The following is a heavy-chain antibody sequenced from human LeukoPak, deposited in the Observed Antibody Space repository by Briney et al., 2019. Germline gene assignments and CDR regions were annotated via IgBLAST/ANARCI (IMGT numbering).Heavy chain of an antibody. CDR3: ARQTGAGLFILP. D-gene: IGHD3-3*01. CDR1: GGSISSYY. CDR2: IETSGNT. Sequence: SETLSLTCTASGGSISSYYWSWIRQPAGKGLEWIGRIETSGNTYYNPSLKSRVTISVDTSKNQFSLILTSVTAADTAVYYCARQTGAGLFILPGGQGTLVTVSS. V-gene: IGHV4-4*07. J-gene: IGHJ4*02.